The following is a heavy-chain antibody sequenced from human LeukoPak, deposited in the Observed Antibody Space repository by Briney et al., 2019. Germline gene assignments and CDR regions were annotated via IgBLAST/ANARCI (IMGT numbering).Heavy chain of an antibody. CDR1: GFTLRSFW. CDR2: IDKDGSGK. D-gene: IGHD1-26*01. CDR3: ATEPQTLPY. Sequence: GGSLRLSSVMSGFTLRSFWLSWVRQAPRKGLEWVADIDKDGSGKHYVDSVKGRSTLSRDKTRRSLFLQMYSLRVEETRVYYIATEPQTLPYWGQGTRVTVSS. J-gene: IGHJ4*02. V-gene: IGHV3-7*05.